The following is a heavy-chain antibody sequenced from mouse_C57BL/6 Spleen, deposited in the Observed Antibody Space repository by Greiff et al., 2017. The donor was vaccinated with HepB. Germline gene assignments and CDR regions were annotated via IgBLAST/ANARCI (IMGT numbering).Heavy chain of an antibody. CDR2: ISSGSSTI. CDR3: ARGSALLLRYYFDY. J-gene: IGHJ2*01. Sequence: EVKLMESGGGLVKPGGSLKLSCAASGFTFSDYGMHWVRQAPEKGLEWVAYISSGSSTIYYADTVKGRFPISRDNAKNTLFLQMTSLRSEDTAMYYCARGSALLLRYYFDYWGQGTTLTVSS. V-gene: IGHV5-17*01. CDR1: GFTFSDYG. D-gene: IGHD1-1*01.